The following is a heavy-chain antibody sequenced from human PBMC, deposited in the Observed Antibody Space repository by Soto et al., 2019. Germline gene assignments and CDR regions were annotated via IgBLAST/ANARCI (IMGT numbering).Heavy chain of an antibody. CDR2: INHSGST. D-gene: IGHD4-17*01. V-gene: IGHV4-34*01. CDR3: ARGDYAFDI. J-gene: IGHJ3*02. Sequence: SETLSLTCAVYGGSFSGYYWSWIRQPPGKGLEWIGEINHSGSTNYNPSLKSRVTISVDTSKNQFSLRLSSVTAADTAVYYCARGDYAFDIWGQGTMVTVSS. CDR1: GGSFSGYY.